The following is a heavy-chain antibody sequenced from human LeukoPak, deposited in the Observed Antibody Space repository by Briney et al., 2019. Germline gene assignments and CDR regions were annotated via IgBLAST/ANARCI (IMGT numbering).Heavy chain of an antibody. V-gene: IGHV3-11*06. CDR2: ISSSSSYT. D-gene: IGHD2-2*01. CDR1: GFTFSDYY. Sequence: GGSLRLSCAASGFTFSDYYMSWIRQAPGKGLEWVSYISSSSSYTNYADSVKGRFTISRDNAKNSLYLQMNSLRAEDTAVYYCARDSGVPAAMRYYYSMDVWGKGTTVTVSS. CDR3: ARDSGVPAAMRYYYSMDV. J-gene: IGHJ6*04.